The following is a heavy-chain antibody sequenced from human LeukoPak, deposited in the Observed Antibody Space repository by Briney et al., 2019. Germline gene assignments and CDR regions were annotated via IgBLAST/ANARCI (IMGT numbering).Heavy chain of an antibody. Sequence: PSETLSLTCTVSGGSTSTSSYYWGWVRQPPGKGLEWIGNIFYSGSTNYNPSLKSRVTISLDTSKSQFSLKVRYVTAADTAVYYCARGLNDSWTGENYWGQGTLVTVSS. D-gene: IGHD3-3*01. CDR1: GGSTSTSSYY. CDR2: IFYSGST. V-gene: IGHV4-39*07. CDR3: ARGLNDSWTGENY. J-gene: IGHJ4*02.